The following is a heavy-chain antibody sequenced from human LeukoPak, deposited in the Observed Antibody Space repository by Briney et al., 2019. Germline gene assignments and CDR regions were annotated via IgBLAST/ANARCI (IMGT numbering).Heavy chain of an antibody. J-gene: IGHJ5*02. CDR2: MNPNSGNT. CDR3: ARGVAYYDILTGLVWFDP. V-gene: IGHV1-8*01. D-gene: IGHD3-9*01. CDR1: GYTFTSYD. Sequence: ASVKVSCKASGYTFTSYDINWVRQATGQGLEWMGWMNPNSGNTGYAQKFQGRVTMTRNTSISTAYMELSSLRSEDTAVYYCARGVAYYDILTGLVWFDPWGQGTLVTVSS.